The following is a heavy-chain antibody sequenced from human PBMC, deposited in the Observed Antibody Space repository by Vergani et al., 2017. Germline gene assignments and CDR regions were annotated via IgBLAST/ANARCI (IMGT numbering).Heavy chain of an antibody. V-gene: IGHV1-2*04. Sequence: QVQLVQSGAEGKKPGASVKVSCKASGYTFTGYYMHWVRQAPGQGLEWMGWINTNSGGTNYAQKFQGWVTRTRDTAISTAYMELSRLRSDDTDVYYCAGEPSGPDSYYYGMDVWGQGTTVTVSS. D-gene: IGHD3-3*01. J-gene: IGHJ6*02. CDR3: AGEPSGPDSYYYGMDV. CDR2: INTNSGGT. CDR1: GYTFTGYY.